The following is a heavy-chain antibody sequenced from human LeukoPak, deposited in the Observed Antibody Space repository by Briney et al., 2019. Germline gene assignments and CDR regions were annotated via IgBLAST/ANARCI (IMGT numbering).Heavy chain of an antibody. Sequence: GGSLRLSCAASGFTFSSYARSWVRQAPGKGLEWISAISGSGGSTYYADSVKGRFTISRDNSKDTLYLQMNSLRAEDTAVYYCAKDFYDSSGYYFDYWGQGTLVTVSS. J-gene: IGHJ4*02. CDR3: AKDFYDSSGYYFDY. D-gene: IGHD3-22*01. V-gene: IGHV3-23*01. CDR2: ISGSGGST. CDR1: GFTFSSYA.